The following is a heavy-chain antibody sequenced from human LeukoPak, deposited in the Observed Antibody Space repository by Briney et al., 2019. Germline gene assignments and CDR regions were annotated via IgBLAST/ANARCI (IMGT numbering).Heavy chain of an antibody. J-gene: IGHJ4*02. D-gene: IGHD3-22*01. Sequence: PSETLSLTCTVSGGSISSGDYYWSWIRQPPGKGLEWIGYIYYSGSTYYSPSLKSRVTISVDTSKNQFSLKLSSVTAADTAVYYCARTGGYYYDSSGYYYGYWGQGTLVTVSS. CDR1: GGSISSGDYY. CDR2: IYYSGST. CDR3: ARTGGYYYDSSGYYYGY. V-gene: IGHV4-30-4*01.